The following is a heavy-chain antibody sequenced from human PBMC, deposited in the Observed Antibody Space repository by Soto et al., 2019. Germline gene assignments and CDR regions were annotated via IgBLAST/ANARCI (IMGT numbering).Heavy chain of an antibody. J-gene: IGHJ6*02. CDR3: AKETYYYYGMDV. CDR1: GFTFSSST. Sequence: PGGSLRLSCAASGFTFSSSTMNWVRQAPGKGLEWVSAIIDSGGYTYYADSVKGRFTISRDNSKNTLYLRMNSLRAEDTALYYCAKETYYYYGMDVWGQGTTVTSP. CDR2: IIDSGGYT. V-gene: IGHV3-23*01.